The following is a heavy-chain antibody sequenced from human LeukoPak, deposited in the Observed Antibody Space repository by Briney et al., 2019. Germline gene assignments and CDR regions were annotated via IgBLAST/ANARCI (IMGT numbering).Heavy chain of an antibody. CDR2: IYYSGST. J-gene: IGHJ4*02. D-gene: IGHD2-2*01. CDR1: GGSISSSSYY. V-gene: IGHV4-39*01. Sequence: SETLSLTCTVSGGSISSSSYYWGWIRQPPGKGLEGIGSIYYSGSTYYNPSLKSRVTISVDTSKNQFSLKLSSVTAADTAVYYCARRVGSKGSPAAIDYWGQGTLVTVSS. CDR3: ARRVGSKGSPAAIDY.